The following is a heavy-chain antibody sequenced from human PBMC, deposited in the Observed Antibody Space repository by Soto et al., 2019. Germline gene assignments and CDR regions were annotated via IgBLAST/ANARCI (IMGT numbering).Heavy chain of an antibody. CDR2: IFQTGST. Sequence: PXETLSLTCAFSVVSVSGGDYSCSWIRQPPGKGLEWIGYIFQTGSTYYKSSLKSRVTISVDRSKNQFSLKLRSVTAADTAVYYYARDFGHYGMEVWGQGTTVNVSS. V-gene: IGHV4-30-2*01. CDR3: ARDFGHYGMEV. CDR1: VVSVSGGDYS. D-gene: IGHD3-10*01. J-gene: IGHJ6*01.